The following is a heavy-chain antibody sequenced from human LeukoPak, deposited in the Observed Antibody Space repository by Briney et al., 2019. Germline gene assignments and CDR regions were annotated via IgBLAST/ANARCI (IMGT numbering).Heavy chain of an antibody. CDR3: AKDRVTAAGYYFDY. V-gene: IGHV3-30*18. CDR2: ISFDGSAK. J-gene: IGHJ4*02. D-gene: IGHD6-13*01. Sequence: GGSLRLSCAASGFTFSNYGMHWVRQAPGKGLEWVSVISFDGSAKYYADSVKDRFTISRDNSKNTLYLQMTSLRAEDTAVYYCAKDRVTAAGYYFDYWGQGTLVTVSS. CDR1: GFTFSNYG.